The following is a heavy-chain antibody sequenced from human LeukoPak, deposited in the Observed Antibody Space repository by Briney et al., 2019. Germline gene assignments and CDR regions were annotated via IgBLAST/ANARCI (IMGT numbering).Heavy chain of an antibody. V-gene: IGHV3-20*04. D-gene: IGHD4-17*01. Sequence: GGSLRLSCAASGFTLGDYGISWVRQAPGKGLEWVSGINWNGGSTAYADSVRGRFTISRDNAKNSLYLQMNSLRVEDTAVYYCAKVADYGDYGGYFQHWGQGTLVTVSS. CDR1: GFTLGDYG. CDR3: AKVADYGDYGGYFQH. J-gene: IGHJ1*01. CDR2: INWNGGST.